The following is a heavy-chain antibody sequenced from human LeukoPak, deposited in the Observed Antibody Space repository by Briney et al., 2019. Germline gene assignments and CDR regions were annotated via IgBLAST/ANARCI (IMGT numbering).Heavy chain of an antibody. CDR1: GGSISSSTYY. CDR3: ARVYYSNSYDYWYFDL. J-gene: IGHJ2*01. V-gene: IGHV4-39*07. D-gene: IGHD6-13*01. Sequence: SETLSLTCTVSGGSISSSTYYWGWIRQPPGKGLEWIGTINYSGSTFYNPSLKSRVTISVDTSKNQFSLKLSSVTAADTAVYYCARVYYSNSYDYWYFDLWGRGTLVTVSS. CDR2: INYSGST.